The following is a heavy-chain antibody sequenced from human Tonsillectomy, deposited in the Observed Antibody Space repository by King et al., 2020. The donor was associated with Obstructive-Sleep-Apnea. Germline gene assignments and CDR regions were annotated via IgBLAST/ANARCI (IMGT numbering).Heavy chain of an antibody. D-gene: IGHD3-9*01. Sequence: VQLQESGPGLVKPSETLSLTCTVSGGSISSYYWSWIRQPPGKGLEWIGYIYYSGSTNYNPSLKSRITISVDTSKNQFSLTLGSVTAADTAVYYCAREAKYFDWSTPDYYYYGMDVWGQGTTVTVSS. V-gene: IGHV4-59*01. CDR1: GGSISSYY. J-gene: IGHJ6*02. CDR2: IYYSGST. CDR3: AREAKYFDWSTPDYYYYGMDV.